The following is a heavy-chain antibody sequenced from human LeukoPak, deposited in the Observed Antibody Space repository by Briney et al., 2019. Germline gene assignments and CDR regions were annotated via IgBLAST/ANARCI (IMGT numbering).Heavy chain of an antibody. Sequence: GGSLRLSCAASGFTFSSYAMSWVRQAPGKGLEWVSAISGSGGSTYYADSVKGRFTISRDNSKNTLYLQMNSLRAEDTAVYYCAKRGDGYGSGSYYGPFDYWGQGTLVTVSS. CDR2: ISGSGGST. CDR1: GFTFSSYA. CDR3: AKRGDGYGSGSYYGPFDY. J-gene: IGHJ4*02. D-gene: IGHD3-10*01. V-gene: IGHV3-23*01.